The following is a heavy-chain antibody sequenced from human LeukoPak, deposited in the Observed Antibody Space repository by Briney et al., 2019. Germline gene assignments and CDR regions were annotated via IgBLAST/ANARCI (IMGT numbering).Heavy chain of an antibody. D-gene: IGHD3-22*01. CDR3: TYDSSGYNYYFVH. CDR1: GFTFDDFA. Sequence: PGRSLRLSCTASGFTFDDFAMTWVRQAPGKGLECIGFIRSRTNGGTSEYAASVKGRFTFSRDDSQSIAYLQMNSLKTEDTAVYFCTYDSSGYNYYFVHWGQGTLVTVSS. V-gene: IGHV3-49*04. J-gene: IGHJ4*02. CDR2: IRSRTNGGTS.